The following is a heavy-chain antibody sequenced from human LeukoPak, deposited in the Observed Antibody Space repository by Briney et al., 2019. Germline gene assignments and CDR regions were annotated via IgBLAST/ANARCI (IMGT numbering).Heavy chain of an antibody. J-gene: IGHJ4*02. Sequence: ASVKVSCKASGYTFTCYYMHWVRQAPGQGLEWMGWINPNSGGTNYAQKFQGRVTMTRDTSISTAYTELSRLRSDDTAVYYCARDKSVAGTRLGRQYYFDYWGQGTLVTVSS. CDR1: GYTFTCYY. D-gene: IGHD6-19*01. CDR2: INPNSGGT. V-gene: IGHV1-2*02. CDR3: ARDKSVAGTRLGRQYYFDY.